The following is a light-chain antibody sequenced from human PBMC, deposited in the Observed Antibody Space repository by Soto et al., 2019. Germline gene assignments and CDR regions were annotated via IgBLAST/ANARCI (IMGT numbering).Light chain of an antibody. CDR2: AAS. Sequence: IQLTQSPSSLSASVGDRVTITCRASQGISSYLAWYQQKPGKAPKLLIYAASTLQSGVPSRFSGSGSGTDFTLIISSPQPEDFATYYCQQLNSYPRTTFGQGTRLEIK. V-gene: IGKV1-9*01. J-gene: IGKJ5*01. CDR1: QGISSY. CDR3: QQLNSYPRTT.